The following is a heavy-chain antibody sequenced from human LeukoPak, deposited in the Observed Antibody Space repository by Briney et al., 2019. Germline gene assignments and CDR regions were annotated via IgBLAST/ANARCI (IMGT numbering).Heavy chain of an antibody. Sequence: GASVKVSCKASGYTFTSYDFNWVRQATGQGLEWMGWMNPNSGNTGYAQKFQGRVTITRNTSISTAYMELNSLRPEDTAVYYCARDREYMVRGVIIPYGFDPWGQGTLVTVSS. D-gene: IGHD3-10*01. CDR2: MNPNSGNT. CDR3: ARDREYMVRGVIIPYGFDP. J-gene: IGHJ5*02. V-gene: IGHV1-8*03. CDR1: GYTFTSYD.